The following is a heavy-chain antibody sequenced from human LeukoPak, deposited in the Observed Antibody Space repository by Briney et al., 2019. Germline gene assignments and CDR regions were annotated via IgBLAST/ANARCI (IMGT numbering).Heavy chain of an antibody. V-gene: IGHV1-46*01. J-gene: IGHJ4*02. Sequence: GASVKVSCKAFGYTFTSYYMHWVRQAPGQGLEWMGIINPSAGSTSYAQKFQGRATMTRDTSTTTVYMDLSSLRSEDTAVYYCARGDYYDSSGYSHTDYWGQGTLVTVSS. CDR3: ARGDYYDSSGYSHTDY. CDR1: GYTFTSYY. CDR2: INPSAGST. D-gene: IGHD3-22*01.